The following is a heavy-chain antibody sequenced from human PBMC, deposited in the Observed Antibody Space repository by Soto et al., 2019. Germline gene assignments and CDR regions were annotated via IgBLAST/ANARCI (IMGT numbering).Heavy chain of an antibody. V-gene: IGHV4-39*01. CDR1: GGSISSGSYY. Sequence: QLQLQESGPGLLKPSETLSLTCTVSGGSISSGSYYWDWIRQPPGKGLEWIGNVYYSGSTNYNPSLEIRVTISVDTSKNQFSLKLSSVTAADTAVYYCARQTDSYYTFDAFDIWGQGTMVTVSS. D-gene: IGHD3-22*01. CDR2: VYYSGST. J-gene: IGHJ3*02. CDR3: ARQTDSYYTFDAFDI.